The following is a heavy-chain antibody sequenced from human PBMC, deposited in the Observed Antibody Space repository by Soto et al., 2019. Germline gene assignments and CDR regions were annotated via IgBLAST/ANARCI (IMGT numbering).Heavy chain of an antibody. CDR3: ARDGLSCGVGGCDCHFDY. V-gene: IGHV5-51*01. J-gene: IGHJ4*02. CDR2: IYPGDSDT. CDR1: GYSFTSYW. D-gene: IGHD2-21*02. Sequence: ESLKISCKGSGYSFTSYWIGWVRQMPGKGLEWMGIIYPGDSDTRYSPSFQGQVTISADKSISTAYLQWSSLKASDTAVYYCARDGLSCGVGGCDCHFDYWGQGTLVTVSS.